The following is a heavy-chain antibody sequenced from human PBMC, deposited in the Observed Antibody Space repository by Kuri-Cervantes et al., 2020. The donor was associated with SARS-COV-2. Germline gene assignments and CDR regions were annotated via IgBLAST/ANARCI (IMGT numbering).Heavy chain of an antibody. CDR1: GGSISSSSYY. CDR3: ARVDGDYVDWYFDL. Sequence: ETLSLTCTVSGGSISSSSYYWGWVRQAPGKGLEWVSSISSSSSYIYYADSVKGRFTISRDNAKNSLYLQMNSLRAEDTAVYYCARVDGDYVDWYFDLWGRGTLVTVSS. J-gene: IGHJ2*01. D-gene: IGHD4-17*01. V-gene: IGHV3-21*01. CDR2: ISSSSSYI.